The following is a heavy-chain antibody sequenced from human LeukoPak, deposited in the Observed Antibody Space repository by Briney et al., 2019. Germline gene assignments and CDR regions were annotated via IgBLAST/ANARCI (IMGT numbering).Heavy chain of an antibody. J-gene: IGHJ5*02. Sequence: GASVKVSCKASGYTFTSYYMHWVRQAPGQGLEWMGIINPSGGSTSYAQKFQGRVTMTRDTSTSTVYMELSSLRSEDTAVYYCTVAPYCGGDCYPGWFDPWGQGTLVTVSS. D-gene: IGHD2-21*02. CDR2: INPSGGST. CDR1: GYTFTSYY. V-gene: IGHV1-46*01. CDR3: TVAPYCGGDCYPGWFDP.